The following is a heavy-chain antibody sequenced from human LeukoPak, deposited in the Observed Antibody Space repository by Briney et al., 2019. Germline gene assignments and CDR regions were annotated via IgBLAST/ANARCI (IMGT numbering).Heavy chain of an antibody. Sequence: GGSLRLSCAASGFTFSSYAMSWVRQAPGKGLEWVSAISGSGGSTYYADSVKGRFTISRDNAKNSLYLQMNSLRAEDTAVYYCARDSVTQLRYFDWLSTGDFDYWGQGTLVTVSS. V-gene: IGHV3-23*01. J-gene: IGHJ4*02. CDR3: ARDSVTQLRYFDWLSTGDFDY. CDR1: GFTFSSYA. CDR2: ISGSGGST. D-gene: IGHD3-9*01.